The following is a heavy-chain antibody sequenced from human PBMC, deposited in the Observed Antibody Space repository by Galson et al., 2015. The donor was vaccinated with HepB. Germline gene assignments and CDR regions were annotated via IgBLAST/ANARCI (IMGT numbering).Heavy chain of an antibody. Sequence: SLRLSCAASGFIFSSYWMHWVRQVPGKGLVWVSRINSDGSPTNYADSVKGRFTISRDNAKNTVYLQMNSLRAEDTAVYYCASAAMVRGLTIDYWGQGILVTVSS. J-gene: IGHJ4*02. CDR1: GFIFSSYW. V-gene: IGHV3-74*01. CDR2: INSDGSPT. CDR3: ASAAMVRGLTIDY. D-gene: IGHD3-10*01.